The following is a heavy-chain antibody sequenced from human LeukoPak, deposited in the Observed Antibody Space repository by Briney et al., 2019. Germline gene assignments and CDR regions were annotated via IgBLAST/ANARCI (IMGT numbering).Heavy chain of an antibody. J-gene: IGHJ4*02. D-gene: IGHD1-26*01. Sequence: PGGSLRLSCAASGFTVSSNYMIWVRQAPGRGLEWVSVIYSGGSTYYADSVKGRFTISRHTSKNTLYLQMNSLRAEDTAVYYCAKVDSGSYYILDYWGQGTLVTVSS. CDR1: GFTVSSNY. V-gene: IGHV3-53*04. CDR2: IYSGGST. CDR3: AKVDSGSYYILDY.